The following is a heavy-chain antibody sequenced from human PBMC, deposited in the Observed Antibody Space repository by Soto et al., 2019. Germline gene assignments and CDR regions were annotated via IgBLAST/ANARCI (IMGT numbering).Heavy chain of an antibody. J-gene: IGHJ4*02. D-gene: IGHD6-13*01. V-gene: IGHV3-23*01. CDR3: AKDTKGSSWYGSDY. CDR2: ISASGGST. CDR1: GFTFSSYG. Sequence: PGGSLRLSCAASGFTFSSYGMSWVRQAPGKGLECVSTISASGGSTYYADSVKGRFTISRDNSKNTLYLQMNSLRAEDTAVYYCAKDTKGSSWYGSDYWGQGTQVTVSS.